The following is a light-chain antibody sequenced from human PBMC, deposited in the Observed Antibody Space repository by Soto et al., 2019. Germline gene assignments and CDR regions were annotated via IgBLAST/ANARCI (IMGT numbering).Light chain of an antibody. CDR1: QDISNY. J-gene: IGKJ2*01. CDR2: RAS. V-gene: IGKV1-33*01. CDR3: QQYDNLPSYT. Sequence: DIQMSQSPSSLSASVGDRVTITCQASQDISNYLNWDQHKPGKAPKLLIFRASNLETGVPSRFSGGGSGTQFTFTISSLQPEDIATYYCQQYDNLPSYTFGPGTKLEIK.